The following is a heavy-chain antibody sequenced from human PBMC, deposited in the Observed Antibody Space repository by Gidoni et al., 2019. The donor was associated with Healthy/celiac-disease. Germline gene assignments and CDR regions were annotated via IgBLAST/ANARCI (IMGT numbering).Heavy chain of an antibody. V-gene: IGHV3-30-3*01. J-gene: IGHJ4*02. CDR3: ARGQARWLQEILGHLDY. D-gene: IGHD5-12*01. CDR2: ISYDGSNK. Sequence: QVQLVESGGGVVQPGRSLRPSCAASGFTLLSYAMHWVRQAPGKGLEWVAVISYDGSNKYYADSVKGRFTISRDNSKNTLYLQMNSLRAEDTAVYYCARGQARWLQEILGHLDYWGQGTLVTVSS. CDR1: GFTLLSYA.